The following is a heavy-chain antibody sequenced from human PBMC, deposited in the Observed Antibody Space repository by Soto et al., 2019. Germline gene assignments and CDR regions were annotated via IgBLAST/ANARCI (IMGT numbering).Heavy chain of an antibody. CDR3: ARGAGYYDILTGTGHYQQDV. CDR1: GDSISNYY. J-gene: IGHJ6*04. CDR2: VYNSGST. V-gene: IGHV4-59*08. Sequence: PSETLSLTCTVSGDSISNYYWSWIRQPPGKGLEWIAYVYNSGSTKYSPSLKSRVTISEDMSKNQFSLKLSSVTAADTAVYYCARGAGYYDILTGTGHYQQDVSGKGTTVTVSS. D-gene: IGHD3-9*01.